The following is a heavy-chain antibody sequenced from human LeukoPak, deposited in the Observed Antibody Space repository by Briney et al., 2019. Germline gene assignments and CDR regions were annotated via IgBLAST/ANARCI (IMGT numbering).Heavy chain of an antibody. CDR2: IYSTGST. CDR1: GGSISSYY. D-gene: IGHD3-10*01. J-gene: IGHJ5*02. CDR3: ARDRGMAWFDP. Sequence: SETLSLTCTVSGGSISSYYWSWIRQPAGKGLEWIGRIYSTGSTNYNPSLKSRVTMSVDTSKNQFSLRLRSVTAADTAVYYCARDRGMAWFDPWGQGTLVTVSS. V-gene: IGHV4-4*07.